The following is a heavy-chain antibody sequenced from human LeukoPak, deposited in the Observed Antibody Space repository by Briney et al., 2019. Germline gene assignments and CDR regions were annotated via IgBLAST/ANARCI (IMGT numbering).Heavy chain of an antibody. CDR1: GYTFNKHG. D-gene: IGHD6-25*01. J-gene: IGHJ4*02. CDR2: FDPEDGET. CDR3: ATDAAIGNTFDY. V-gene: IGHV1-24*01. Sequence: ASVKVSCKASGYTFNKHGISWVRQAPGKGLEWMGGFDPEDGETIYAQKFQGRVTMTEDTSTDTAYMELSSLRSEDTAVYYCATDAAIGNTFDYWGQGTLVTVSS.